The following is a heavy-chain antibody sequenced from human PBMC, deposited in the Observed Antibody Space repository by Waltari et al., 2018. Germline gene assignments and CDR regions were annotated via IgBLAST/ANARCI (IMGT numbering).Heavy chain of an antibody. Sequence: QLQQWGXGLXXPSAXLSLPCXVSGGYFTGXFWTWVRKSPGKGLNWFGDINQSXSTNYXPSLKXRLTLSMDMAXNQVSLTLTSVTAADTGXYYCARSAXGGARXGSGRAPRGIDXWGQGTXVTVSS. D-gene: IGHD6-19*01. CDR1: GGYFTGXF. V-gene: IGHV4-34*01. J-gene: IGHJ3*01. CDR3: ARSAXGGARXGSGRAPRGIDX. CDR2: INQSXST.